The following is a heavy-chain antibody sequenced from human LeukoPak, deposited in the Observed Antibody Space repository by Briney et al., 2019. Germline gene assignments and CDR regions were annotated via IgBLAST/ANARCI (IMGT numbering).Heavy chain of an antibody. J-gene: IGHJ4*02. Sequence: SVKVSCKASGGTFSSYAISWVRQAPGQGLEWMGGIIPIFGTANYAQKFQGRVTITTDESTSTAYMELSSLRSEDTAVYYCARDPGGSSGYYYPSYFDYWGQGTLVTVSS. D-gene: IGHD3-22*01. CDR1: GGTFSSYA. V-gene: IGHV1-69*05. CDR3: ARDPGGSSGYYYPSYFDY. CDR2: IIPIFGTA.